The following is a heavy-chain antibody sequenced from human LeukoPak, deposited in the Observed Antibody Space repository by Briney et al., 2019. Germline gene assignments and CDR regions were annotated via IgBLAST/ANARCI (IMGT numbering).Heavy chain of an antibody. V-gene: IGHV3-66*01. CDR3: ARGATVTTSWLDY. D-gene: IGHD4-17*01. Sequence: PGGSLRLSCAASGFTVSSNYMSWVRQAPGKGLEWVSVIYSGGSTTHADSVKGRFTISRDNSNNTLYLQMNSLRAEDTAVYYCARGATVTTSWLDYWGQGTLVTVSS. CDR2: IYSGGST. CDR1: GFTVSSNY. J-gene: IGHJ4*02.